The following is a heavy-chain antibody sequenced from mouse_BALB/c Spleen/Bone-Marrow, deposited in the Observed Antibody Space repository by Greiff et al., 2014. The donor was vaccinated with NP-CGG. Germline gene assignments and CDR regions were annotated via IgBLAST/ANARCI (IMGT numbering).Heavy chain of an antibody. CDR3: ARGAMITTGYFDY. CDR2: IYYSGTI. CDR1: GISITTGNYR. J-gene: IGHJ2*01. Sequence: EVQLQESGPGLVKPSQTVSLTCTVTGISITTGNYRWSWIRQFPGNKLEWIGYIYYSGTITYNPSLTSRTTITRDTSKNQFFLEMNSLTAEDTATYYCARGAMITTGYFDYWGQGTTPTASS. D-gene: IGHD2-4*01. V-gene: IGHV3-5*02.